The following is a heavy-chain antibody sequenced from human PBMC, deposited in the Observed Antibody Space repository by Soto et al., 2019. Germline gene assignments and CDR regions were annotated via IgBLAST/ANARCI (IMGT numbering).Heavy chain of an antibody. Sequence: GSLRLSCAASGFTFSDYYMSWIRQAPGKGLEWVSYISSSSSYTNYADSVKGRFTISRDNAKNSLYLQMNSLRAEDTAVYYCARGRVAGPSYYYYYYGMDVWGQGTTVTVSS. D-gene: IGHD6-19*01. CDR3: ARGRVAGPSYYYYYYGMDV. CDR2: ISSSSSYT. J-gene: IGHJ6*02. CDR1: GFTFSDYY. V-gene: IGHV3-11*06.